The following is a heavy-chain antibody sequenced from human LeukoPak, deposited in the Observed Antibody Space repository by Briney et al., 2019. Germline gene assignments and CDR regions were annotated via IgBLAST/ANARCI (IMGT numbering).Heavy chain of an antibody. V-gene: IGHV1-69*11. CDR2: IIPILGTT. J-gene: IGHJ3*02. D-gene: IGHD3-22*01. CDR1: GGTFSSYG. Sequence: SVKVSCKASGGTFSSYGISWVRQAPGQGLEGMGRIIPILGTTNYVEKFQGRVTITTDEPTTTVYMELSSLRSEDTALYYCARGGATYYYDSSGYYEGAYDIWGQGTMVTVSS. CDR3: ARGGATYYYDSSGYYEGAYDI.